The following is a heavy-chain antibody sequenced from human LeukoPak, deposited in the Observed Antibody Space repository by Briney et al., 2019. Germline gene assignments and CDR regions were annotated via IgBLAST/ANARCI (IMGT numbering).Heavy chain of an antibody. V-gene: IGHV3-9*01. Sequence: PGGSLRLSCAASGFTFDDCAMHWVRQAPGKGLEWVSGISWSSGSIGYANSVKGRFTISRDNAKNSLYLQMNSLRAEDTALYYCAKDKQGGDYYDSSGSFDYWGQGTLVTVSS. J-gene: IGHJ4*02. CDR1: GFTFDDCA. CDR3: AKDKQGGDYYDSSGSFDY. D-gene: IGHD3-22*01. CDR2: ISWSSGSI.